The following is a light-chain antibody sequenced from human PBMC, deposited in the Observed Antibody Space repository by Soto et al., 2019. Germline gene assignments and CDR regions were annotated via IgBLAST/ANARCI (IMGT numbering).Light chain of an antibody. J-gene: IGKJ1*01. V-gene: IGKV3-20*01. CDR1: QTISSNY. CDR2: GTS. CDR3: QQYVSWT. Sequence: ELVLTQSPGTLSVSPGERATLSCRASQTISSNYLAWYQQKPGQAPSLLIYGTSNRATGIPDRFSGSGSGTDFTLTISRLEPEDSAIYYCQQYVSWTFGQGTKVEIK.